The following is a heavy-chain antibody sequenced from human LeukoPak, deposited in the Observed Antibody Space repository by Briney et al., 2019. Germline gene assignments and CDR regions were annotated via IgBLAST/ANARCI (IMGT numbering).Heavy chain of an antibody. CDR1: GYTFISYH. D-gene: IGHD2-15*01. CDR3: ARGGGSWNWFDP. V-gene: IGHV1-8*01. J-gene: IGHJ5*02. CDR2: MNPNSGTT. Sequence: ASVKVSCKASGYTFISYHIYWVRQATGQGLEWMGWMNPNSGTTGYAQKFQGRVTMTRNTSISTAYMELSSLTSEDTAVYYCARGGGSWNWFDPWGQGTLVTVSS.